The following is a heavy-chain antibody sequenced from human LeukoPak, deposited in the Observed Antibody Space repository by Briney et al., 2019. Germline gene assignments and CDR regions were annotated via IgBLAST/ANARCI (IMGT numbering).Heavy chain of an antibody. CDR1: GFTFSSYW. CDR2: IRSNTDGGTA. Sequence: GGSLRLSCAASGFTFSSYWMSWVRQAPGKGLEWVGRIRSNTDGGTADYATPVKGRFTISRDDSRNTLYLQMNSLKTEDTAVYYCTTDVRFFGDFDFWGQGTLVTVSS. V-gene: IGHV3-15*01. D-gene: IGHD3-3*01. J-gene: IGHJ4*02. CDR3: TTDVRFFGDFDF.